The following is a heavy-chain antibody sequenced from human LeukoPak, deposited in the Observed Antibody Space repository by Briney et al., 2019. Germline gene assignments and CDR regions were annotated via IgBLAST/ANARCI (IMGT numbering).Heavy chain of an antibody. CDR2: IYSGGST. V-gene: IGHV3-66*01. CDR1: GFTVSSNY. J-gene: IGHJ4*02. CDR3: ARGGGDRNPFDY. D-gene: IGHD4-17*01. Sequence: GGSLGLSCAASGFTVSSNYMTWVRQAPGKGLEWVSVIYSGGSTYYADSVKGRFIISRDNSKNTLYLQMNSLRAEDTAVYYCARGGGDRNPFDYWGQGTLVTVSS.